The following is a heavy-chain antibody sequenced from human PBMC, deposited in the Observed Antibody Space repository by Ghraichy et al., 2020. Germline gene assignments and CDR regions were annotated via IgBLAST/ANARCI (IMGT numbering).Heavy chain of an antibody. J-gene: IGHJ5*02. CDR3: AGTIAAPGTGWFAP. CDR1: GASIRSGGYY. Sequence: SQTLSLTCTVSGASIRSGGYYWSWIRQHPRRGLEWIGNIYYSGGTHYNPSLSTRVTISVDASKNEFSLKLTSVTAADTALYYCAGTIAAPGTGWFAPWGQGTLVTVSS. V-gene: IGHV4-31*02. CDR2: IYYSGGT. D-gene: IGHD6-13*01.